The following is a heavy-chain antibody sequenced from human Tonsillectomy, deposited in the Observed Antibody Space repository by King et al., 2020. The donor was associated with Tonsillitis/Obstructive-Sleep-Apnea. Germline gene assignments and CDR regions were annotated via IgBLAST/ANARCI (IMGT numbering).Heavy chain of an antibody. CDR3: TLYDFWSGYHYYYMDV. V-gene: IGHV3-53*01. CDR2: IFSGGST. J-gene: IGHJ6*03. Sequence: VQLVESGGGLIQPGGSLRLSCAASGLTVNNNHISWVRQAPGKGREWVSVIFSGGSTYYADSVKGRFTISRDNSMNTLYLEMNSLRAEDPAVYYCTLYDFWSGYHYYYMDVWGKGTTVTVSS. D-gene: IGHD3-3*01. CDR1: GLTVNNNH.